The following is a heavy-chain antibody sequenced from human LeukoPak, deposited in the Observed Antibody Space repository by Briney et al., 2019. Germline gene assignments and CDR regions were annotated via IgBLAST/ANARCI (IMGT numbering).Heavy chain of an antibody. CDR1: GGTFSSYA. Sequence: SVKVSCKASGGTFSSYAISWVRQAPGQGLEWMGGIIPIFGTANYAQKFQGRVTITTDESTSSAYMELSSLRSEDTAVYYCARVCSSTSCYTDSYWYFDLWGRGTLVTVSS. D-gene: IGHD2-2*02. CDR2: IIPIFGTA. V-gene: IGHV1-69*05. J-gene: IGHJ2*01. CDR3: ARVCSSTSCYTDSYWYFDL.